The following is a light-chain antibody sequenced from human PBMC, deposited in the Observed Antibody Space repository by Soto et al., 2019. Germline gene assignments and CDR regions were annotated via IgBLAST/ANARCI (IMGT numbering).Light chain of an antibody. V-gene: IGKV3-20*01. J-gene: IGKJ5*01. CDR3: QQYGDSPIT. CDR1: QSVTSTS. Sequence: EIVLTQSPGTLSLSPGERDTLSCTASQSVTSTSLAWYQQKAGQAPRLLIYGASSRATGVPDRFSGNGSGTDFTLTITRLEPEDVALYYCQQYGDSPITFGQGTRLEIK. CDR2: GAS.